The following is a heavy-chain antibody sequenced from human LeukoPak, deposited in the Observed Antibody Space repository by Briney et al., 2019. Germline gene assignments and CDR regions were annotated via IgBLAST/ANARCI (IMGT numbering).Heavy chain of an antibody. J-gene: IGHJ4*02. D-gene: IGHD3-9*01. Sequence: GGSLRLSCAASGFTFSSYAMSWVRQAPGKGLEWVSSISGSGGSTYYADSVKGRFTISRDNSKNTLYLQMNSLRAEDTAVYYCAKALQQGSYDILTGYYCWGQGTLVTVSS. V-gene: IGHV3-23*01. CDR2: ISGSGGST. CDR1: GFTFSSYA. CDR3: AKALQQGSYDILTGYYC.